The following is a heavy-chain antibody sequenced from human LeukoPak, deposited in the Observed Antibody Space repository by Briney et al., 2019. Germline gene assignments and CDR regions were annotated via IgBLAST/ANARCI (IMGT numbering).Heavy chain of an antibody. CDR3: AKDPVGSSWFFDY. CDR1: GFTFSSYA. J-gene: IGHJ4*02. Sequence: PGGSLRLSCAASGFTFSSYAMSWVRQAQGKGLEWVSAISGSGGSTYYADSVKGRFTISRDNSKNTLYLQMNSLRAEDTAVYYCAKDPVGSSWFFDYLGQGTLVTVSS. D-gene: IGHD6-13*01. CDR2: ISGSGGST. V-gene: IGHV3-23*01.